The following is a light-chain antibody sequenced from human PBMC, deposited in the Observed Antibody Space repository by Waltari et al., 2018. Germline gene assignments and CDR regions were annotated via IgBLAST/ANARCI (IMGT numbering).Light chain of an antibody. Sequence: QSALTQPPSASGSPGPSVTIPCTGTSRDGGNYNYASWYQQHPGNAPKPMIYEVSKRPSGVPDRFSGSKSGHTASLTVSGLQAEDEADYYCSSYAGSNNWVFGGGTKLTVL. J-gene: IGLJ3*02. CDR2: EVS. V-gene: IGLV2-8*01. CDR1: SRDGGNYNY. CDR3: SSYAGSNNWV.